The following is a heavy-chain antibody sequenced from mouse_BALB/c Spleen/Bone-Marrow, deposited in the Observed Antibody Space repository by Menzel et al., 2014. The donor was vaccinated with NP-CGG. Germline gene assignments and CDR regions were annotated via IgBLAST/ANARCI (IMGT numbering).Heavy chain of an antibody. CDR3: ARGDFDYDFTMDY. V-gene: IGHV1-80*01. J-gene: IGHJ4*01. CDR2: IFPGDGDT. CDR1: GYVFSSYW. D-gene: IGHD2-4*01. Sequence: VKVVESGAELVRPGSSVKISCKASGYVFSSYWMNWVKQRPGQGREWIGQIFPGDGDTNYNGQFKGKATLTADRSSSTAFMQLSSLTSEDSTVYFCARGDFDYDFTMDYWGQGTSVTVSS.